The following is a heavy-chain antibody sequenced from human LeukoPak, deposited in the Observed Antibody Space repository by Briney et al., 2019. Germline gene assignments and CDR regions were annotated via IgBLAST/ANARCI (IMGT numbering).Heavy chain of an antibody. D-gene: IGHD4-17*01. V-gene: IGHV3-15*01. CDR3: TTEGSHCGDYYYYYYGMDV. CDR1: GFTFSNAW. Sequence: PGGSLRLSCAASGFTFSNAWMSWVRQAPGKGLEWVGRIKSKTDGGTTDYAAPVKGRFTISRDDSKNTLYLQMNSLKTEDTAVYYCTTEGSHCGDYYYYYYGMDVWGQGTTVTVSS. J-gene: IGHJ6*02. CDR2: IKSKTDGGTT.